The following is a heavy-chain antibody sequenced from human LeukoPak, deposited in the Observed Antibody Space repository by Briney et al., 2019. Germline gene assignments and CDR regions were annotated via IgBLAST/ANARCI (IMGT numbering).Heavy chain of an antibody. J-gene: IGHJ6*02. CDR2: IYTSGST. V-gene: IGHV4-4*07. D-gene: IGHD2-21*02. CDR3: ARESSDRNYYYYGMDV. Sequence: SETLSLTCTVSGGSISSYYWSWIRQPAGKGLEWIGRIYTSGSTNYNPPLKSRVTMSVDTSKNQFSLKLSSVTAADTAVYYCARESSDRNYYYYGMDVWGQGTTVTVSS. CDR1: GGSISSYY.